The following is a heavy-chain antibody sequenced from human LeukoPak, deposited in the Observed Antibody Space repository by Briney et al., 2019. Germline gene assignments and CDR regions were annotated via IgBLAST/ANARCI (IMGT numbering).Heavy chain of an antibody. CDR1: GFSFKNYA. CDR3: AGQGITMVRGVIFAFDI. CDR2: ISWNSGSI. V-gene: IGHV3-9*01. J-gene: IGHJ3*02. Sequence: PGGSLRLSCAASGFSFKNYAMSWVRQAPARGPEWVSGISWNSGSIGYADSVKGRFTISRDNAKNSLYLQMNSLRAEDTALYYCAGQGITMVRGVIFAFDIWGQGTMVTVSS. D-gene: IGHD3-10*01.